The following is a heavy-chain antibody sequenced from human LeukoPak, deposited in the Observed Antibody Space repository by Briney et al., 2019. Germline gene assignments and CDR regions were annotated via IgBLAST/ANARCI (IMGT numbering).Heavy chain of an antibody. Sequence: GGSLRLSCAASGFSVSNAWMSWVRQPPGKGLEWVGRIKDDAEGGTTDYVPPVKGRFTIPRNASTNTLYMQMNDVEAEDTAVYYCTTGTFGRVDHWGQGALVLVSS. CDR2: IKDDAEGGTT. D-gene: IGHD3-16*01. J-gene: IGHJ5*02. V-gene: IGHV3-15*01. CDR1: GFSVSNAW. CDR3: TTGTFGRVDH.